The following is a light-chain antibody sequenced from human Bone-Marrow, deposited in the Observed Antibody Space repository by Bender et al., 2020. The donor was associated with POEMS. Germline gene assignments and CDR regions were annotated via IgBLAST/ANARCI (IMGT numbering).Light chain of an antibody. CDR3: HVWDSNSDQV. Sequence: SSDLTQPPSVSVSPGQTARITCGETNIGSKSVHWYQQKPGQAPVLVVYDDRDRPSGIPERFSGSNSGNTATLTISGVEAGDEADYYCHVWDSNSDQVFGGGTKLTVL. CDR1: NIGSKS. J-gene: IGLJ2*01. V-gene: IGLV3-21*02. CDR2: DDR.